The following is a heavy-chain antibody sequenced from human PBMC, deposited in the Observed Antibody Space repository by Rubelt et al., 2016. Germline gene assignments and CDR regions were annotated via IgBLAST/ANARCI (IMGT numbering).Heavy chain of an antibody. CDR2: IIPIFGTA. V-gene: IGHV1-69*01. CDR1: GGTFSSYA. D-gene: IGHD4-23*01. Sequence: VSCKASGGTFSSYAISWVRQALGQGLEWTGGIIPIFGTANYAQKFQGRVTITADESTSTAYMELSSLRSEDTAVYYCASLFQSTAVGPLYGYWGQGTLVTVSS. CDR3: ASLFQSTAVGPLYGY. J-gene: IGHJ4*02.